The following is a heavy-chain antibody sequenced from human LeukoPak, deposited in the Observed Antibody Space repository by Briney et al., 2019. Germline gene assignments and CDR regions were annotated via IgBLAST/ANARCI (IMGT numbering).Heavy chain of an antibody. V-gene: IGHV3-23*01. Sequence: PGGSLRLSCAVSGFAFGSEAMSWVRQSPARGLEWVASISPGGGTTYYADYVKGRFTISRDNSKNSLFVQMNSLRAEDTAVYYCAKLIVVVIAPPYYFDYWGQGTLVTVSS. D-gene: IGHD2-21*01. CDR3: AKLIVVVIAPPYYFDY. J-gene: IGHJ4*02. CDR1: GFAFGSEA. CDR2: ISPGGGTT.